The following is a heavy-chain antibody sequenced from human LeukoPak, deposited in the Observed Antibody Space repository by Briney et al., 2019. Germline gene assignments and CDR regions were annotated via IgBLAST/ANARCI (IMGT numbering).Heavy chain of an antibody. CDR1: GFAFDDYG. V-gene: IGHV3-11*05. D-gene: IGHD2-15*01. CDR3: ARGPLADYYFDY. J-gene: IGHJ4*02. Sequence: GGSLRLSCAASGFAFDDYGMSWIRQAPGKGLEWVSYISSSSSYTNYADSVKSRFTTSRDNAKNSLYLQMNSLRAEDTAVYYCARGPLADYYFDYWGQGTLVTVSS. CDR2: ISSSSSYT.